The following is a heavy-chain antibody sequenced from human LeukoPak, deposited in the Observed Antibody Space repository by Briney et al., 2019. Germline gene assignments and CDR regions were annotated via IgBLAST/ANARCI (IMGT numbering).Heavy chain of an antibody. Sequence: GGSLRLSCAASAFTFSSYSMNWVRQAPGKGLEWVSYISGSSSTIYYADSVKGRFTISRDNAKNSLYLQMNSLRAEDTAVYYCARDREEGGVIVAAISFDYWGQGTLVTVSS. CDR1: AFTFSSYS. CDR2: ISGSSSTI. CDR3: ARDREEGGVIVAAISFDY. J-gene: IGHJ4*02. V-gene: IGHV3-48*04. D-gene: IGHD5-12*01.